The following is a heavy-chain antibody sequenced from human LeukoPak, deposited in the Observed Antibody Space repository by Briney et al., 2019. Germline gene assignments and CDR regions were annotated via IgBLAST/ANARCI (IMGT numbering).Heavy chain of an antibody. Sequence: GGSLRLSCAASGFTFSSYSMNWVRQAPGKGLEWVSSISSSSYIYYADSVKGRFTISRDNAKNSLYLQMNSLRAEDTAVYYCARDFGPDYYYYYMDVWGKGTTVTISS. D-gene: IGHD3-3*01. J-gene: IGHJ6*03. CDR2: ISSSSYI. CDR1: GFTFSSYS. V-gene: IGHV3-21*01. CDR3: ARDFGPDYYYYYMDV.